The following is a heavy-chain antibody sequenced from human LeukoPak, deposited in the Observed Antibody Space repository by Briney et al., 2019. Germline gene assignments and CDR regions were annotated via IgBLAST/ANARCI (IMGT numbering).Heavy chain of an antibody. V-gene: IGHV1-8*01. J-gene: IGHJ4*02. CDR2: MNPNSGNT. CDR3: ARENGSGWYVAYYSDY. CDR1: GYTFTSYD. Sequence: ASVKVSCKASGYTFTSYDINWVRQATGQGLEWMGWMNPNSGNTGYAQKFQGRVTMTRNTSISTAYMELSSLRSDDTAVYYCARENGSGWYVAYYSDYWGQGTLVTVSS. D-gene: IGHD6-19*01.